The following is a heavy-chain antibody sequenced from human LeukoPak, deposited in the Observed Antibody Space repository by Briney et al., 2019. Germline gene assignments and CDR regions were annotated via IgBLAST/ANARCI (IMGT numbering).Heavy chain of an antibody. D-gene: IGHD6-19*01. CDR3: ARVTIRIEVGGTFDY. CDR2: INPNNGGT. V-gene: IGHV1-2*02. J-gene: IGHJ4*02. CDR1: GYSFTDYY. Sequence: ASVKVSCKASGYSFTDYYIHWVRQAPGQGLDWMGWINPNNGGTNYAQKFQGRVTMTRDASSSTAYMELSGLRSDDTAVYYCARVTIRIEVGGTFDYWDQGTLVSVSS.